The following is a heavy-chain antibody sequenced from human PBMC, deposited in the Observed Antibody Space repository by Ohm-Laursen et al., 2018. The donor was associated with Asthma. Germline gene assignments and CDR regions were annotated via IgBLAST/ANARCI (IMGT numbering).Heavy chain of an antibody. V-gene: IGHV3-30*03. Sequence: SLRLSCAASGYTFSRYSIHWVRQAPGKGLEWVAVISYDGSNKYYADSVKGRFTISRDNSKNTLYLQMNSLRAEDTAVYYCARDLRYYDILTGYSQYYYYYGMDVWGQGTTVTVSS. D-gene: IGHD3-9*01. CDR3: ARDLRYYDILTGYSQYYYYYGMDV. CDR2: ISYDGSNK. CDR1: GYTFSRYS. J-gene: IGHJ6*02.